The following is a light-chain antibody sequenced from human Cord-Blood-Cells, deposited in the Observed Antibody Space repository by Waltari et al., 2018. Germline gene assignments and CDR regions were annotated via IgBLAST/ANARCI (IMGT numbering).Light chain of an antibody. V-gene: IGLV1-44*01. CDR3: AAWDDSLNGVV. CDR2: SNN. J-gene: IGLJ2*01. Sequence: QSVLTQPPSASVTPGQRVTISCSGSSSNIGSNTVNRYQQLPGTAPKLLIYSNNQRPSGVPDRFSGSKSGTSASLAISGLQSEDEADYYCAAWDDSLNGVVFGGGTKLTVL. CDR1: SSNIGSNT.